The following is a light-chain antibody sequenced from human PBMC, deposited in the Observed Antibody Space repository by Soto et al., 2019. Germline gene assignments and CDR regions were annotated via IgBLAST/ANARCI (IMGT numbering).Light chain of an antibody. V-gene: IGKV3-20*01. J-gene: IGKJ1*01. CDR3: QQYGGSPRT. CDR1: QSVSSGY. CDR2: DAS. Sequence: IVLTQSPGTLSLSPGERGTLYCRASQSVSSGYVACYQQKPGEAPRLLIYDASSRAAGIPDRFSGSGSGADFTLTISILEPEDFAVYYCQQYGGSPRTFGQGTKVDIK.